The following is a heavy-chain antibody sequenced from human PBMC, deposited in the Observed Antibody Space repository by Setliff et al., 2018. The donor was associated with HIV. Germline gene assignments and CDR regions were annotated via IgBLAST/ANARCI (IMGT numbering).Heavy chain of an antibody. CDR3: VRHVLSSAVFDP. V-gene: IGHV5-51*01. CDR2: IHPRDSDT. Sequence: PGESLKISCKGFGYSFTSYLIAWVRQTPGKGLEWMGNIHPRDSDTRYSPSFQGQVTLSVDKSISTAYLQWSSLKASDTAMYYCVRHVLSSAVFDPWGQGTLVTVSS. CDR1: GYSFTSYL. J-gene: IGHJ5*02. D-gene: IGHD3-10*01.